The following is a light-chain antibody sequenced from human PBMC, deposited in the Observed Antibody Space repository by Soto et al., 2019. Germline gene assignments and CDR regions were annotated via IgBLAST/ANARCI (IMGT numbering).Light chain of an antibody. J-gene: IGLJ2*01. CDR3: QSYDSSRGV. V-gene: IGLV1-40*01. Sequence: QPVLTQPPSVSGAPGQRVTISCTGSSSNIGAGYDVHWYQQLPGTAPKLLIYGNNNRPSGVPDRFSGSKSGTSASLAITGLQAEDEADYYCQSYDSSRGVFGGGTKLTVL. CDR2: GNN. CDR1: SSNIGAGYD.